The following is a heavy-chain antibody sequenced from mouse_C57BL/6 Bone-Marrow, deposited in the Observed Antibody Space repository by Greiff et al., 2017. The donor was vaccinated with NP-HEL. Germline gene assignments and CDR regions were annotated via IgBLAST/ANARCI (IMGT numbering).Heavy chain of an antibody. J-gene: IGHJ4*01. CDR1: GFSLTSYG. CDR3: ATTVVAHYYAMDY. Sequence: VKLVESGPGLVAPSQSLSITCTVSGFSLTSYGVDWVRQPPGKGLEWLGVIWGGGSTNYNSALMSRLSISKDNSKSQVFLKMNSLQTDDTAMYYCATTVVAHYYAMDYWGQGTSVTVSS. CDR2: IWGGGST. D-gene: IGHD1-1*01. V-gene: IGHV2-9*01.